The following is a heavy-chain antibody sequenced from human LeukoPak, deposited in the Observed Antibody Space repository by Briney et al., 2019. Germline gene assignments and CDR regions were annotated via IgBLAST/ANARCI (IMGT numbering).Heavy chain of an antibody. CDR2: INPDGGST. CDR3: ARAPRNSSTMLDY. J-gene: IGHJ4*02. Sequence: ASVKVSCKGSGYTFTSYWIQWVRQAPGQGLEWMGLINPDGGSTAYAHRFQGRVTVTRDTSTSTVYMDLSSLRSEDTAMYYCARAPRNSSTMLDYWGQGTLVTVSS. D-gene: IGHD6-13*01. V-gene: IGHV1-46*01. CDR1: GYTFTSYW.